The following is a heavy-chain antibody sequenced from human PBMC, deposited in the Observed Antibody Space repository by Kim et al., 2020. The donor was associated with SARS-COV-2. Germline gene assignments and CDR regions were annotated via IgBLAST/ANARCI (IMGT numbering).Heavy chain of an antibody. D-gene: IGHD2-2*01. CDR1: GFTFGDYA. CDR3: TRVPRGRGFVVVPAAIYFDY. Sequence: GGSLRLSCTASGFTFGDYAMSWVRQAPGKGLEWVGFIRSKAYGGTTEYAASVKGRFTISRDDSKSIAYLQMNSLKTEDTAVYYCTRVPRGRGFVVVPAAIYFDYWGQGTLVTVSS. V-gene: IGHV3-49*04. J-gene: IGHJ4*02. CDR2: IRSKAYGGTT.